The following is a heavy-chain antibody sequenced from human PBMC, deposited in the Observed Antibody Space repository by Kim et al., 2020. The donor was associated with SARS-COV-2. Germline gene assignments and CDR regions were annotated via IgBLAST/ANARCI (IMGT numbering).Heavy chain of an antibody. CDR3: AKVGVVAATPNDY. J-gene: IGHJ4*02. D-gene: IGHD2-15*01. V-gene: IGHV3-23*01. Sequence: EDSVKVLVTNSRDNSKNTLYLQMNSLRAEDTAVYYCAKVGVVAATPNDYWGQGTLVTVSS.